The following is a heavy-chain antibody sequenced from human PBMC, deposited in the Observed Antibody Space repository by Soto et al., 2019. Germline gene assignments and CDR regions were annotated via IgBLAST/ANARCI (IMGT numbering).Heavy chain of an antibody. V-gene: IGHV3-7*04. J-gene: IGHJ4*02. Sequence: EVQLVESGGGLVQPGGSLRLSCAASGFSFSNYFMTWVRQAPGKGLEWVANINQDGSAKHYVDSVRGRFTTSRDNAKNSLHREMNTLRVEDTAVYFCAGGAGWEQDYWGQGTLVTVSS. CDR1: GFSFSNYF. CDR2: INQDGSAK. CDR3: AGGAGWEQDY. D-gene: IGHD1-26*01.